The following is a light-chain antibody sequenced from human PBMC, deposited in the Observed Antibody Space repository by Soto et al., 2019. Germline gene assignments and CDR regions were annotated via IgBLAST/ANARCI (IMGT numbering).Light chain of an antibody. CDR1: QSVSSNK. CDR2: DAS. CDR3: QQRSSWPLT. V-gene: IGKV3D-20*02. J-gene: IGKJ3*01. Sequence: EIVMTQSPATLSVSPGEIATLSCRASQSVSSNKLAWYQQKPGQAPRLLIYDASIRATGIPDRFSGSGSGTDFTRSISSLEPEDFAVYYCQQRSSWPLTFGPGTKVDIK.